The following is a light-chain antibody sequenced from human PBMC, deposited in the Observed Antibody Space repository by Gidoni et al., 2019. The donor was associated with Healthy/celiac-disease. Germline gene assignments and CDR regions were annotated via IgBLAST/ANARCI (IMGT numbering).Light chain of an antibody. Sequence: EIVLTKSPATLSESPGERATLSCRASQSVRSYLAWYQQKPGQAPRLLIYDASNRATGIPARFSVSGSGTYFTLTISSLAPEDFAVYYCQQRSNWPLTFGGXPKVEIK. V-gene: IGKV3-11*01. CDR3: QQRSNWPLT. J-gene: IGKJ4*01. CDR1: QSVRSY. CDR2: DAS.